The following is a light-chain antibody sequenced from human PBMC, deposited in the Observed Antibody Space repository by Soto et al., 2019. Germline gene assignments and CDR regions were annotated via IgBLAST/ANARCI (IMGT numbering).Light chain of an antibody. CDR1: QSVSSY. V-gene: IGKV3-11*01. CDR2: DAS. Sequence: ILLTRSPATLSLSPGERATRSCRASQSVSSYLAWYQQKPGQAPRLLIYDASNRATGIPARFSGSGSGTDFTLTIISLEPEDFAVYYCQQRINWPWTFGQGTKV. CDR3: QQRINWPWT. J-gene: IGKJ1*01.